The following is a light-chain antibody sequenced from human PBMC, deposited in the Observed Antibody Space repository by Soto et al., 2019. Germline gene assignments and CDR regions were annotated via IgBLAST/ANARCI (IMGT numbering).Light chain of an antibody. V-gene: IGKV1-5*03. CDR2: EVS. Sequence: DIPMTQSPSTLSASVGDRVTISCRASQSINKWLAWYQHKPGKAPKLLIYEVSTLDNGVPSRFSGAASATDFTLTVSNLQPDDFAIYYCQHSSGDGKTFGQGDKGEV. CDR1: QSINKW. J-gene: IGKJ1*01. CDR3: QHSSGDGKT.